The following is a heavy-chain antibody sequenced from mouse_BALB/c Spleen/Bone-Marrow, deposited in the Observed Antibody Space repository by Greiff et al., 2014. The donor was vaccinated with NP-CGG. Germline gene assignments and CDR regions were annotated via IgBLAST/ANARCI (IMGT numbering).Heavy chain of an antibody. CDR2: IRNKANGYTT. V-gene: IGHV7-3*02. D-gene: IGHD1-1*01. Sequence: EVKLMESGGGLVQPGGSLRLSCATSGFTFTDYYMSWVRQPPGKALEWLGFIRNKANGYTTEYSASVKGRFTISRDNSQSILYLQMNNLRTEDSATYYCARDRNYDINWYFDVWGAGTTVTVSS. CDR1: GFTFTDYY. CDR3: ARDRNYDINWYFDV. J-gene: IGHJ1*01.